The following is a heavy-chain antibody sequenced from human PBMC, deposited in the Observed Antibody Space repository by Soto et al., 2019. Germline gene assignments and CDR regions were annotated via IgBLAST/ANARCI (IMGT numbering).Heavy chain of an antibody. CDR1: GFSLITSGVG. D-gene: IGHD3-3*01. CDR2: IYWDDDT. CDR3: AHARARKFFAP. J-gene: IGHJ5*02. Sequence: QITLKEAGPTLVKPTQTLTLTCSFSGFSLITSGVGVGWIRQPPGKALEWLALIYWDDDTGYSTSLRNRLTTTKDPSKNQVVLKMPNMDPADTATYSWAHARARKFFAPGGQGPLVTVPS. V-gene: IGHV2-5*02.